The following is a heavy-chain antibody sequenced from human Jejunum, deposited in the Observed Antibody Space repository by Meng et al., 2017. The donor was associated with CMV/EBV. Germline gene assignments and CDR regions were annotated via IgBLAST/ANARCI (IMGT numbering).Heavy chain of an antibody. Sequence: FDDYAMHWVRQPPGKGLEWISFISWDGTSTYYADSVRGRFTISRDNSKNSLYLQMNSLRAEDTALYYCTKDASSSGYNVGVSYFDYWGQGTLVTVSS. V-gene: IGHV3-43D*03. CDR2: ISWDGTST. CDR1: FDDYA. D-gene: IGHD5-12*01. J-gene: IGHJ4*02. CDR3: TKDASSSGYNVGVSYFDY.